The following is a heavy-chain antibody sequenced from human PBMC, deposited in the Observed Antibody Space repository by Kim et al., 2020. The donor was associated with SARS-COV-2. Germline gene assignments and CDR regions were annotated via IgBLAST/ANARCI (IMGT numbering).Heavy chain of an antibody. Sequence: ASVKVSCKASGYTFTSYAMNWVRQAPGQGLEWMGWINTNTGNPTYAQGFTGRFVFSLDTSVSTAYLQISSLKAEDTAVYYCAREVDSSSWYSPAEYFQHWGQGTLVTVSS. CDR2: INTNTGNP. V-gene: IGHV7-4-1*02. J-gene: IGHJ1*01. D-gene: IGHD6-13*01. CDR1: GYTFTSYA. CDR3: AREVDSSSWYSPAEYFQH.